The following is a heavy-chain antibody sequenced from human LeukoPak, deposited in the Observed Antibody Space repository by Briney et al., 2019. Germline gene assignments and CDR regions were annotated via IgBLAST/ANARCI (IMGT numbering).Heavy chain of an antibody. J-gene: IGHJ4*02. Sequence: PSETLSPTCTVSGGSISSYYWSWIRQPPGKGLEWIGRIYTSGSTNYNPSLKSRVTMSVDTSKNQFSLKLSSVTAADTAVYYCARDYYDSSGYYYYNYWGQGTLVTVSS. CDR2: IYTSGST. V-gene: IGHV4-4*07. D-gene: IGHD3-22*01. CDR1: GGSISSYY. CDR3: ARDYYDSSGYYYYNY.